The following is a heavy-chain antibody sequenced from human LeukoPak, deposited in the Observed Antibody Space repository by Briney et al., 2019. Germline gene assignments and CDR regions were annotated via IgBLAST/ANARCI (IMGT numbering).Heavy chain of an antibody. CDR1: GFTLSSYT. D-gene: IGHD2-15*01. CDR3: XRVSSAPGAFDI. J-gene: IGHJ3*02. Sequence: GGSLRLSCAASGFTLSSYTMHWVRQAPGKGLEWVSSISSSGSFIYFADSLKGRFTISGDNAKNSLSLQMSSLGAEDTAVYYXXRVSSAPGAFDIWGQGTMVTVSS. V-gene: IGHV3-21*01. CDR2: ISSSGSFI.